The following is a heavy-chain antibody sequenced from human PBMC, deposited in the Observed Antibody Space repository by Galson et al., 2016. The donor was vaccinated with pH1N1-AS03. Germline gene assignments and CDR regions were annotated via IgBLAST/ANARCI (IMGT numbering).Heavy chain of an antibody. CDR1: GFTFSTYA. D-gene: IGHD3-16*01. CDR2: TSDSGT. V-gene: IGHV3-23*01. CDR3: AKGVSNSGDGGVAY. Sequence: SLRLSCAASGFTFSTYAMAWVRQAPGKGLEWVSATSDSGTFYTDSVKGRFTISRDDSRDTVSLQMNSLRAEDTALYYCAKGVSNSGDGGVAYWGQGTLVTVSS. J-gene: IGHJ4*02.